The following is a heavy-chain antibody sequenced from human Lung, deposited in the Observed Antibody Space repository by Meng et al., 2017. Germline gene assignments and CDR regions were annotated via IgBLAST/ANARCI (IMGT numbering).Heavy chain of an antibody. V-gene: IGHV3-30*01. CDR1: GFTFNTYA. J-gene: IGHJ2*01. CDR3: ARDKPPNDV. CDR2: MSFDGAQI. Sequence: QVELVESGGGVVQLGGSLRLSCAASGFTFNTYAMHWVRQAPGKGLEWVSLMSFDGAQIYYSDSVRGRFTISRDNSKNTLYLQMNSLRAEDTAVYYCARDKPPNDVWGRGTLVTVSS.